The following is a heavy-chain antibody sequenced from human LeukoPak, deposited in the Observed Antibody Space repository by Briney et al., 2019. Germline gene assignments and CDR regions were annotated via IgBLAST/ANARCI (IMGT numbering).Heavy chain of an antibody. Sequence: ASVKVSCKASGCTFTGQYMHWVRQAPGQGLEWMGWINPNSGDTKYAEKFQGRVTMTRDTTINTAYMELSRLRSDDTAVYYCARDWSGHYTSYYFEYWGQGNMVTVSS. CDR2: INPNSGDT. J-gene: IGHJ4*02. CDR3: ARDWSGHYTSYYFEY. CDR1: GCTFTGQY. D-gene: IGHD3-3*01. V-gene: IGHV1-2*02.